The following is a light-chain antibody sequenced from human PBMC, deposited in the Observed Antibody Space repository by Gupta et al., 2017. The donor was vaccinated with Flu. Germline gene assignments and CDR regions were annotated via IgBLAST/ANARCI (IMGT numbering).Light chain of an antibody. CDR2: GAS. CDR3: QQYNNLQT. J-gene: IGKJ1*01. CDR1: QSVSSN. Sequence: EIVMTQSPATLSVSPGERATLSCRASQSVSSNLAWYQQKPGQAPRLLIYGASTRATGIPDRFSGSGSGTEFTLTSSSRQSEDFAVYYWQQYNNLQTFGQGTKVEIK. V-gene: IGKV3-15*01.